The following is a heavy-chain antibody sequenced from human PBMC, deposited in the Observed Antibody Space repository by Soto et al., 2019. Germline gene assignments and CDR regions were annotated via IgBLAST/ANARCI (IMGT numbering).Heavy chain of an antibody. CDR1: GYTFTSHY. Sequence: GASVKVSCKASGYTFTSHYIHWVRQAPGQGLEWMGIINPRGGDTTYAQKFQGRVTMTRDTSTSTVYMELSRLKADDTAVYFCARLVGVIGDNNWLEPWGQGTPVSVSS. CDR2: INPRGGDT. J-gene: IGHJ5*02. CDR3: ARLVGVIGDNNWLEP. V-gene: IGHV1-46*01. D-gene: IGHD2-21*01.